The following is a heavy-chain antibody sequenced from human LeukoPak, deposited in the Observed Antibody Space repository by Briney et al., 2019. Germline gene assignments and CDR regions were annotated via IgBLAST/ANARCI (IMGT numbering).Heavy chain of an antibody. D-gene: IGHD4-23*01. V-gene: IGHV1-69*13. J-gene: IGHJ5*02. CDR1: GYTFTSYG. CDR2: IIPIFGTP. CDR3: ARLGPHYGGNPDNWFDP. Sequence: SVKVSCKASGYTFTSYGISWVRQAPGQGLEWMGGIIPIFGTPNYAQKFQGRVTITADESTSTAYMELISLRSEDTAVYYCARLGPHYGGNPDNWFDPWGQGTLVTVSS.